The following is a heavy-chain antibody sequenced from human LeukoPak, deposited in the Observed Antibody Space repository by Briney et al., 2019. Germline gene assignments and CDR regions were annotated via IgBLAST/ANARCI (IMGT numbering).Heavy chain of an antibody. J-gene: IGHJ6*02. CDR1: GYTFTSYD. Sequence: ASVKVSCKASGYTFTSYDINWVRQATGQGLEWMGWMNPNSGNTGYAQKFQGRVTITADKSTSTAYMELSSLRSEDTAVYYCARESGHGYYYYYGMDVWGQGTTVTVSS. V-gene: IGHV1-8*01. CDR3: ARESGHGYYYYYGMDV. CDR2: MNPNSGNT.